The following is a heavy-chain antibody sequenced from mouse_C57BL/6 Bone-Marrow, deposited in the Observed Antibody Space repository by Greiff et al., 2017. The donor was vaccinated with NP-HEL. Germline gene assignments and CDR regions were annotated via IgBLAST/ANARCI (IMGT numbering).Heavy chain of an antibody. J-gene: IGHJ3*01. CDR3: ARGLRRPLAY. CDR1: GYTFTDYY. V-gene: IGHV1-26*01. D-gene: IGHD2-4*01. Sequence: VQLQQSGPELVKPGASVKISCKASGYTFTDYYMNWVKQSHGKSLEWIGDINPNNGGTSYNQKFKGKATLTVDKSSSTAYMELRSLTSEDSAVYYCARGLRRPLAYWGQGTLVNVSA. CDR2: INPNNGGT.